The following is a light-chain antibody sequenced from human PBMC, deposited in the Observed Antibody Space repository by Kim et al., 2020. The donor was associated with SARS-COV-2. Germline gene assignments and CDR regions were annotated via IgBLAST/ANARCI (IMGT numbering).Light chain of an antibody. CDR1: QSVASN. Sequence: SPRERATLSGRASQSVASNLAWYQQKPGQAPRLLIRGASTRATGIPARFNGSGSGTEFTLTISSLQSEDFAVYYCQQYNNWPPWTFGQGTKVDIK. V-gene: IGKV3-15*01. CDR3: QQYNNWPPWT. CDR2: GAS. J-gene: IGKJ1*01.